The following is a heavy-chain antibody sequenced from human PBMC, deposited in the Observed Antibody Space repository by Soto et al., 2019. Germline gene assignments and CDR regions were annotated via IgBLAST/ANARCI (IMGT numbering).Heavy chain of an antibody. J-gene: IGHJ4*02. CDR2: ISAYNGNT. D-gene: IGHD3-22*01. V-gene: IGHV1-18*04. CDR3: ARDVPSGYRNLKGESYFDY. Sequence: GASVKVSCKASGYTFTSYGISWVRQAPGQGLEWMGWISAYNGNTNYAQKLQGRVTMTTDTSTSTAYMELRSLRSDDTAVYYCARDVPSGYRNLKGESYFDYWGQGTLVTVSS. CDR1: GYTFTSYG.